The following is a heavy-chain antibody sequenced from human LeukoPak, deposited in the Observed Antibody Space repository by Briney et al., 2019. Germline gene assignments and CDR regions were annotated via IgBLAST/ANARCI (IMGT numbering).Heavy chain of an antibody. Sequence: GGSLRLSCVASGFTFSTYCMSWVRQAPGKGLEWVANIKQDGSEKYYVDSVKGLFTISRDNAKSSLYLQMNSLRAEDTAVYYCARDLTPYNYDFWSGTGFDYWGQGTLVTVSS. J-gene: IGHJ4*02. V-gene: IGHV3-7*01. CDR3: ARDLTPYNYDFWSGTGFDY. CDR2: IKQDGSEK. D-gene: IGHD3-3*01. CDR1: GFTFSTYC.